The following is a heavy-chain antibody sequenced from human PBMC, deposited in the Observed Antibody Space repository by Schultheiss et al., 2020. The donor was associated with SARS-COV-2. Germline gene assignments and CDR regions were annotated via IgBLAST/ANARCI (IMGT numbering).Heavy chain of an antibody. D-gene: IGHD3-3*01. J-gene: IGHJ6*02. CDR1: GGSISSSSYF. Sequence: SQTLSLTCTVSGGSISSSSYFWGWVRQPPGKGLEWIGTIDYSGRTYNNPSLKSRVRLSVDTSKNHFSLRLSSVTAADAAVYYCARHPLPLTMSGVAPYFYHGMDVWGQGTTVTVSS. CDR2: IDYSGRT. CDR3: ARHPLPLTMSGVAPYFYHGMDV. V-gene: IGHV4-39*02.